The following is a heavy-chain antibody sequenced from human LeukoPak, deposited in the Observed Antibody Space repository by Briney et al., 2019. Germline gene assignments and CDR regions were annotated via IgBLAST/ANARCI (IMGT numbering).Heavy chain of an antibody. V-gene: IGHV3-23*01. CDR3: AKVRGSSWYLDAFDI. CDR1: GFTFSSYG. D-gene: IGHD6-13*01. Sequence: GGSLRLSCAASGFTFSSYGMSWVRQAPGKGLEWVSAISGSGGSTYYADSVKGRFTISRDNSKNTLYLQMNSLRAEDTAVYYCAKVRGSSWYLDAFDIWGQGTMVTVSS. CDR2: ISGSGGST. J-gene: IGHJ3*02.